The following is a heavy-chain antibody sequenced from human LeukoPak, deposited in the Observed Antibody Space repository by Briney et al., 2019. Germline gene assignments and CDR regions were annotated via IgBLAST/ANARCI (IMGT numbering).Heavy chain of an antibody. J-gene: IGHJ6*03. V-gene: IGHV3-30*02. Sequence: PGGSLRLSCAASGFTFSSYGMHWVRQAPGKGLEWVAFIRYDGSNKYYADSVKGRFTISRDNSKNTLYLQMSSLGTEDTAVYYCASTGPYSSGWYRYYMDVWGKGTTVTVSS. CDR2: IRYDGSNK. D-gene: IGHD6-19*01. CDR3: ASTGPYSSGWYRYYMDV. CDR1: GFTFSSYG.